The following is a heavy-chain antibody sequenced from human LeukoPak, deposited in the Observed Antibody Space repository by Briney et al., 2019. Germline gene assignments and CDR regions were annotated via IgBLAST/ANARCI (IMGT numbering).Heavy chain of an antibody. J-gene: IGHJ6*03. D-gene: IGHD3-10*01. V-gene: IGHV3-30*02. Sequence: GGSLRLSCAASGFTFSSYGMHWVRQAPGKGLEWVAFIRYDGSNKYYADSVKGRFTISRDNSKNTLYLQMNSLRSDDTAVYYCARDQYYYGSGSYYNNKYYYYYMDVWGKGTTVTISS. CDR3: ARDQYYYGSGSYYNNKYYYYYMDV. CDR2: IRYDGSNK. CDR1: GFTFSSYG.